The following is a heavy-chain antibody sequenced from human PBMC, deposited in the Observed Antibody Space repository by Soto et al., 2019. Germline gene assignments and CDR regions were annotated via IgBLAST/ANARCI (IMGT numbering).Heavy chain of an antibody. Sequence: SCKTSGYTFSNYGITWVRQAPGQPLEWLGWISLYSDGTNYAQKFQGRVSRTTDTSTTTAYMERRSLRSDDTAVYYCARVVPGAEAWFGPWGQGTLVTVSS. CDR3: ARVVPGAEAWFGP. J-gene: IGHJ5*02. V-gene: IGHV1-18*01. CDR1: GYTFSNYG. D-gene: IGHD2-2*01. CDR2: ISLYSDGT.